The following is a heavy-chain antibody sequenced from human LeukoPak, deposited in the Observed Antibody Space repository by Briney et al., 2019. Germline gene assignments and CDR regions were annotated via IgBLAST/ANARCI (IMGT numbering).Heavy chain of an antibody. D-gene: IGHD6-19*01. Sequence: PGGSLRLSCAASGFSFSVYEIHWVRQAPGKGLEWISDISSSGTTTYYADSVKGRFTISRDNAKNSLYLQMNSLRAEDTAVYYCTNLTVASNFDYWGQGTLVTVSS. CDR1: GFSFSVYE. J-gene: IGHJ4*02. CDR3: TNLTVASNFDY. CDR2: ISSSGTTT. V-gene: IGHV3-48*03.